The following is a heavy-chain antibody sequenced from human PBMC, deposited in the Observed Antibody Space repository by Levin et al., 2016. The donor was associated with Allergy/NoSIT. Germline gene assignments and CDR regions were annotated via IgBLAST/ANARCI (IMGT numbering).Heavy chain of an antibody. D-gene: IGHD6-19*01. CDR3: ARRRSSSGAVAGTSFDY. J-gene: IGHJ4*02. V-gene: IGHV5-51*01. CDR2: IYPGDSDT. Sequence: VRQMPGKGLEWMGIIYPGDSDTRYSPSFQGQVTISADKSISTAYLQWSSLKASDTAMYYCARRRSSSGAVAGTSFDYWGQGTLVTVSS.